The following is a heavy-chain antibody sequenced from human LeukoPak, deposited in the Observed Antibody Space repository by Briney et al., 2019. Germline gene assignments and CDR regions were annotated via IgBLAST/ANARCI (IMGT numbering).Heavy chain of an antibody. CDR2: FDPEDGET. J-gene: IGHJ6*02. V-gene: IGHV1-24*01. D-gene: IGHD5-18*01. CDR1: GYTLTELS. CDR3: ATSGGYSYGYVRNYYYYGMDV. Sequence: ASVKVSCKVSGYTLTELSMYWVRQAPGKGLEWMGGFDPEDGETIYAQKFQGRVTMTEDTSTDTAYMELSSLRSEDTAVYYCATSGGYSYGYVRNYYYYGMDVWGQGTTVTVSS.